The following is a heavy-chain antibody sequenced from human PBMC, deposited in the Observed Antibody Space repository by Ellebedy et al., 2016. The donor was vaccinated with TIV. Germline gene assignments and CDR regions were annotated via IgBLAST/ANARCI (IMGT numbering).Heavy chain of an antibody. CDR3: VRGDVSYWYSFGH. J-gene: IGHJ4*02. V-gene: IGHV3-33*01. CDR2: IWYDGSQK. D-gene: IGHD2-8*02. CDR1: GFTFSTYG. Sequence: GGSLRLSCAASGFTFSTYGMHWVRQAPGKGLEWVAVIWYDGSQKYYADSVRGRFTVSRDNSKNTLYLQINSLRAEDADIYYCVRGDVSYWYSFGHWGQGTLVTVSS.